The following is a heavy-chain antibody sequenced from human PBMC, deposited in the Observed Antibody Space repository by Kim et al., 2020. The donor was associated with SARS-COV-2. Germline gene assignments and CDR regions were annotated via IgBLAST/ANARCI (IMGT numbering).Heavy chain of an antibody. D-gene: IGHD3-22*01. J-gene: IGHJ4*02. V-gene: IGHV4-31*03. CDR2: IYYSGST. CDR1: GGSISSGGYY. CDR3: ARGQGLITMIVVVVGAFDY. Sequence: SEPLSLTCTVSGGSISSGGYYWSWIRQHPGKGLEWIGYIYYSGSTYYNPSLKSRVTISVDTSKNQFSLKLSSVTAADTAVYYCARGQGLITMIVVVVGAFDYWGQGTLVTVSS.